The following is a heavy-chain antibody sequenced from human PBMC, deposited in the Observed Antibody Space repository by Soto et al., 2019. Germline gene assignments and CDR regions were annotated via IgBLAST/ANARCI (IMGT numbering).Heavy chain of an antibody. CDR3: ARDRWDSNYFDY. CDR2: ISYDGSNK. Sequence: QVQLVESGGGVVQPGRSLRLSFAASGFTFSSYAMHWVRQAPGKGLEWVAVISYDGSNKYYADSVKGRFTISRDNSKNTLYLQMNSLRAEDTAVYYCARDRWDSNYFDYWGQGTLVTVSS. J-gene: IGHJ4*02. D-gene: IGHD1-26*01. CDR1: GFTFSSYA. V-gene: IGHV3-30-3*01.